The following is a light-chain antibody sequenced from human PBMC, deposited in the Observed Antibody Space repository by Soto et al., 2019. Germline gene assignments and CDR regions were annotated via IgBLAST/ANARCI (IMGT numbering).Light chain of an antibody. J-gene: IGKJ3*01. V-gene: IGKV1-9*01. CDR1: QDLDNY. CDR3: SQYNASPPFT. Sequence: DIQLSQSPALLSASIGDRVTITCRASQDLDNYLAWYRQTPGEAPKLLIYGAYTLQSGVPRRFSGAGDGTKFTPTNTTLHHKDFEFNYCSQYNASPPFTFGPGTGVDIK. CDR2: GAY.